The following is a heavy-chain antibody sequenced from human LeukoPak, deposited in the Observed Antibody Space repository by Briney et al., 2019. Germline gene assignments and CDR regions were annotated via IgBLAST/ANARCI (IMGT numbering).Heavy chain of an antibody. CDR1: GFSFSTTW. CDR2: ITSDGTSI. V-gene: IGHV3-74*03. Sequence: GGSLSLSCAASGFSFSTTWMHWVRQPPGQGLVWVARITSDGTSISYAESVKGRFTISRDNAKNTLYLQMNSLRAEDTAVYYCARVIVVVTGNYMDVWGKGTTVTISS. D-gene: IGHD2-21*02. CDR3: ARVIVVVTGNYMDV. J-gene: IGHJ6*03.